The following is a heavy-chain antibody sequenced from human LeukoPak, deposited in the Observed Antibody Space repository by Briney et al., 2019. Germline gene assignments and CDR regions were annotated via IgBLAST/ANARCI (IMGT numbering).Heavy chain of an antibody. V-gene: IGHV3-23*01. D-gene: IGHD3-16*02. J-gene: IGHJ3*02. CDR2: ISGSGGST. CDR1: GFTFSSYA. Sequence: GGSLRLSCAASGFTFSSYATSWVRQAPGKGLEWVSAISGSGGSTYYADSVKGRFTISRDNSKNTLYLQMNSLRAEDTAVYYCAKAYVWGSYRYTPVGAFDIWGQGTMVTVSS. CDR3: AKAYVWGSYRYTPVGAFDI.